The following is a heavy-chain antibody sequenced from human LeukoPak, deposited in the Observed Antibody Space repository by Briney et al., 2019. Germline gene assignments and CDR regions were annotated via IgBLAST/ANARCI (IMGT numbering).Heavy chain of an antibody. D-gene: IGHD3-10*01. CDR2: INARATSP. CDR1: GFTFSNYA. V-gene: IGHV3-23*01. CDR3: AKESWFGEPSLDH. J-gene: IGHJ4*02. Sequence: GGSLRLSCAASGFTFSNYAMSWVRQAPGKGLEWLASINARATSPYYADSVKGRFAISRDNSENTLHLQMTSLRADDTAVCYCAKESWFGEPSLDHWGQGALVTVSA.